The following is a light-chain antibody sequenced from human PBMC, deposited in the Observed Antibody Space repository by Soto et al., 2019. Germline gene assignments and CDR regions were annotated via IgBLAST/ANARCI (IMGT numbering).Light chain of an antibody. J-gene: IGKJ4*01. V-gene: IGKV3-11*01. Sequence: EIVLTQSPATLSLSPGERATLSCRASKSVSSNLAWYQQKPGQAPRLLIYDASNSATGIPARFSGSGSGTDFILTISSLMPEDFAVYYWQRRSNWPLLTFGGGTKVQIK. CDR3: QRRSNWPLLT. CDR1: KSVSSN. CDR2: DAS.